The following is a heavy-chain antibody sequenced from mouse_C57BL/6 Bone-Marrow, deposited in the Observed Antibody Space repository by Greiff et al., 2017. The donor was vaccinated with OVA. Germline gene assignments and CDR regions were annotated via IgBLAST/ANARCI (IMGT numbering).Heavy chain of an antibody. CDR1: GYTFTDYE. V-gene: IGHV1-15*01. D-gene: IGHD2-5*01. J-gene: IGHJ4*01. Sequence: QVQLQQSGAELVRPGASVTLSCTASGYTFTDYEMHWVKQTPVNGLEWIGAIDPETGGTAYNQKFKGKAILTADKSSSHAYLELRSLTSEDSAVYYCTRGYNNYYAMDYWGQGTSVTVSS. CDR2: IDPETGGT. CDR3: TRGYNNYYAMDY.